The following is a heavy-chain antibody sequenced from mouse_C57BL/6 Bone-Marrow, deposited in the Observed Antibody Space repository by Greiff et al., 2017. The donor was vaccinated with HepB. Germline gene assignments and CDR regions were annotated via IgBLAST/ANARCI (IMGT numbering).Heavy chain of an antibody. J-gene: IGHJ4*01. D-gene: IGHD2-5*01. CDR1: GFNIKDDY. CDR3: TTDAYYSNYRFFMDY. CDR2: IDPENGDT. Sequence: EVQLQQSGAELVRPGASVKLSCTASGFNIKDDYMHWVKQRPEQGLEWIGWIDPENGDTEYASKFQGKATITADTSSNTAYLHLSSLTSEDTAVYYCTTDAYYSNYRFFMDYWGQGTSVTVSS. V-gene: IGHV14-4*01.